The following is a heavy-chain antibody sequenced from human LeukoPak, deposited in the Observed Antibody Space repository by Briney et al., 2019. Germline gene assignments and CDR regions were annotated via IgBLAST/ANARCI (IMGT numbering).Heavy chain of an antibody. Sequence: GGSLRLSCAASGFTFSSYAMSWVRQAPGKGLEWVSAISGSGGSTYYADSVKGRFTISRDNSKNTLYLQMNSLRAEDTAVYYCARDLGVVVIKPYAFDIWGQGTMVTVSS. D-gene: IGHD3-22*01. CDR2: ISGSGGST. CDR1: GFTFSSYA. CDR3: ARDLGVVVIKPYAFDI. J-gene: IGHJ3*02. V-gene: IGHV3-23*01.